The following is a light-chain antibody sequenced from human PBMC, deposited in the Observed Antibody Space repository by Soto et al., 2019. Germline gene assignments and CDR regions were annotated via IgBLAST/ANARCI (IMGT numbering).Light chain of an antibody. V-gene: IGLV6-57*01. CDR2: EDN. Sequence: NFMLTQPHSVSESPGKTVTLSCTRSSGSIANNYVQWYQQRPGSSPTTVIYEDNRRPSGVPDRFSGSIDSSSNSASLSISGLKPEDEDDYYCQSYDSPNHWVFGGGTKLTVL. CDR1: SGSIANNY. CDR3: QSYDSPNHWV. J-gene: IGLJ3*02.